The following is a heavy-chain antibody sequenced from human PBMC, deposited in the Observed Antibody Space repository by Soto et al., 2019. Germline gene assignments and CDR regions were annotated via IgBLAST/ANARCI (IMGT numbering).Heavy chain of an antibody. CDR2: IYNSGRI. CDR1: GASISNGGYY. Sequence: QVQLQESGPGLVKPSQTLSLTCTVSGASISNGGYYWSWIRQHPGKGLEWIGNIYNSGRIFYSPSLYSRVTISIDTSKNHFSLKVTSVTAADTAVYYCARDMERCMDVWGQGTTVTVS. CDR3: ARDMERCMDV. J-gene: IGHJ6*02. D-gene: IGHD3-3*01. V-gene: IGHV4-31*03.